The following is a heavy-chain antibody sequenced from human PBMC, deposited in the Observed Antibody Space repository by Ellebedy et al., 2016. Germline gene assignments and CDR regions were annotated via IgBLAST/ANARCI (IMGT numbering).Heavy chain of an antibody. CDR2: VFHTGTT. CDR3: AKWNGGWYAFVV. V-gene: IGHV4-59*02. J-gene: IGHJ3*01. D-gene: IGHD6-19*01. Sequence: SETLSLTCNVSGGSVSSGYWNWIRRPPGKGLEWIGYVFHTGTTNYNPSLKSRVTMSVDTSKSQFSLGLTSVTAAETAVYYCAKWNGGWYAFVVWGQGTMVTVSS. CDR1: GGSVSSGY.